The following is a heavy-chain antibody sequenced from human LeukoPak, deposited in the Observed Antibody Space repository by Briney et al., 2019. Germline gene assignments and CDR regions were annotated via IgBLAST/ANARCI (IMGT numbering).Heavy chain of an antibody. CDR2: TSDSGGTT. Sequence: PGGSLRLSCAASGFTFSSYAMSWVRQAPGKGLEWVSVTSDSGGTTYYADSVKGRFTISRDNSKNTLYLQMNSLRAEDTAVYYCARDLRRGYSFSYYFDYWGQGTLVTVS. V-gene: IGHV3-23*01. J-gene: IGHJ4*02. D-gene: IGHD5-18*01. CDR3: ARDLRRGYSFSYYFDY. CDR1: GFTFSSYA.